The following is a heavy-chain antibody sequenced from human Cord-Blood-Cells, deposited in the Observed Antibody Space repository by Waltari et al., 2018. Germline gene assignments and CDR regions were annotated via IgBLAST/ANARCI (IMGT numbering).Heavy chain of an antibody. CDR3: ARGLGDILTGRSLDAFDI. CDR2: INQSGST. V-gene: IGHV4-34*01. J-gene: IGHJ3*02. D-gene: IGHD3-9*01. Sequence: QVQLQQWGAGLLKPSETLSLTCAVYGGSFSGYYWSWIRQPPGKGLEWIGEINQSGSTNYSQSLKSRVTISVDTSKNQFSLKLSSVTAADTAVYYCARGLGDILTGRSLDAFDIWGQGTMVTDSS. CDR1: GGSFSGYY.